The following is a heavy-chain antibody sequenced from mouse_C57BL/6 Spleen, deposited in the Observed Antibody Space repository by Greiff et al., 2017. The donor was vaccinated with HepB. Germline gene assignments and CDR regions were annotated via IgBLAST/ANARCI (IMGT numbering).Heavy chain of an antibody. D-gene: IGHD1-1*01. J-gene: IGHJ3*01. CDR3: ARDWVHYYGSSYPAWFAY. Sequence: EVKVEESGGGLVKPGGSLKLSCAASGFTFSSYAMSWVRQTPEKRLEWVATISDGGSYTYYPDNVKGRFTISRDNAKNNLYLQMSHLKSEDTAMYYCARDWVHYYGSSYPAWFAYWGQGTLVTVSA. V-gene: IGHV5-4*01. CDR2: ISDGGSYT. CDR1: GFTFSSYA.